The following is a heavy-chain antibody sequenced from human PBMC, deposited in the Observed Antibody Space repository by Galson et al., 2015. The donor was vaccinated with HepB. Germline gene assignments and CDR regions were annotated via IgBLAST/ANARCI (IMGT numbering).Heavy chain of an antibody. CDR1: GGPFSSYA. CDR3: ARESSYYDTTVHYPFDY. Sequence: SVKVSCKASGGPFSSYAISWVRQAPGQGLEWMGGIIPIFGTANYAQKFQARVTITADEATSTAYMELSSLRSEDTAVYYCARESSYYDTTVHYPFDYWGQGTLVTVSS. CDR2: IIPIFGTA. V-gene: IGHV1-69*13. J-gene: IGHJ4*02. D-gene: IGHD3-22*01.